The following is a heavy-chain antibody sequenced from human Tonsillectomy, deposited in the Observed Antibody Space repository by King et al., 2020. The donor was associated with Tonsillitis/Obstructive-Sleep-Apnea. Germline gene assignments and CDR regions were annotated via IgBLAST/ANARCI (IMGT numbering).Heavy chain of an antibody. V-gene: IGHV1-46*04. J-gene: IGHJ4*02. Sequence: IHWVRHAPGHGLEWMGIINPSGGTTTYAQRLQGRVTITRDTSISTVYMELSSMRSEDTAFYYCACELPGVVVATTPYYFVYWGQGTLVTVSS. CDR2: INPSGGTT. D-gene: IGHD2-15*01. CDR3: ACELPGVVVATTPYYFVY.